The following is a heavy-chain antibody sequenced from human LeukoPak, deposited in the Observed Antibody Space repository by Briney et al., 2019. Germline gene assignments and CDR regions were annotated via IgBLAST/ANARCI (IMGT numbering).Heavy chain of an antibody. CDR3: AKPYSYGDYFDILTGRMTSIRDY. J-gene: IGHJ4*02. Sequence: GGSLRLSCAVSGFTFNTYAMSWVRQAPGKGLEWVSTISYNADSTDYADSVKGRFTISRDNSKTTLFLQMNSLRAEDTAVYYCAKPYSYGDYFDILTGRMTSIRDYWGQGTLVTVSS. V-gene: IGHV3-23*01. CDR1: GFTFNTYA. CDR2: ISYNADST. D-gene: IGHD3-9*01.